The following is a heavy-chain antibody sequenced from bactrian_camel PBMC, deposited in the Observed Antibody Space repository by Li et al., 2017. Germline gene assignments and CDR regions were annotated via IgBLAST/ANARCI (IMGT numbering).Heavy chain of an antibody. V-gene: IGHV3S54*01. CDR3: AATPGLSVSLLVPSLYNY. J-gene: IGHJ4*01. CDR2: VDTVGGIA. D-gene: IGHD1*01. Sequence: HVQLVESGGGPALAGGSVRLSCVASGYTLPMNMGWFRRLPGQEHEGVAAVDTVGGIANADSVRGRFSISKDNAKNTLYLQMTSLKPEDTAMYYCAATPGLSVSLLVPSLYNYWGQGTQVTVS. CDR1: GYTLPMN.